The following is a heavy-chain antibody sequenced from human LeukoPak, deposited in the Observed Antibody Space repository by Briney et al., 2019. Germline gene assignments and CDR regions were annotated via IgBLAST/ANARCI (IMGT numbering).Heavy chain of an antibody. CDR2: IYYSGST. CDR1: GDSISSYY. D-gene: IGHD2-15*01. Sequence: SETLSLTCTVSGDSISSYYWSWIRQPPGKGLEWIGYIYYSGSTYYNPSLKSRVTISVDTSKNQFSLKLSSVTAADTAVYYCAREVGYCSGGSCYNYFDYWGQGTLVTVSS. J-gene: IGHJ4*02. CDR3: AREVGYCSGGSCYNYFDY. V-gene: IGHV4-59*12.